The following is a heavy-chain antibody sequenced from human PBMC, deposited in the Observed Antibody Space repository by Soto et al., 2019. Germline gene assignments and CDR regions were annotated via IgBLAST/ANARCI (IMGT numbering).Heavy chain of an antibody. Sequence: QVQLQQSGPGLVKPSQTLSLTCTVSGGSISSDYYHWTWIRQSPGKGLEWIGYIHHSGSILYNPSLQSRLTISVDTSKKQFSLHLTSVTAADTAVYFCAREDDGGDSLDVWGQGTTVTVSS. J-gene: IGHJ6*02. CDR1: GGSISSDYYH. D-gene: IGHD2-21*02. V-gene: IGHV4-30-4*08. CDR2: IHHSGSI. CDR3: AREDDGGDSLDV.